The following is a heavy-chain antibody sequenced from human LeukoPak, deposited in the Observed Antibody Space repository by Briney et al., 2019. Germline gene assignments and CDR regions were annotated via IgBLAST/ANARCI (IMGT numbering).Heavy chain of an antibody. CDR3: ARGLHDRSWYGAH. V-gene: IGHV3-30*04. CDR1: GFTFSDYT. J-gene: IGHJ4*02. CDR2: LPPDGSYQ. Sequence: GGSLRLSCAASGFTFSDYTMQWVRQAPGKGLEWVALLPPDGSYQYYADSLKGRFTISRDNVKNALYLQMNSLRLEDTAVYYCARGLHDRSWYGAHWGQGTLVSVSS. D-gene: IGHD6-13*01.